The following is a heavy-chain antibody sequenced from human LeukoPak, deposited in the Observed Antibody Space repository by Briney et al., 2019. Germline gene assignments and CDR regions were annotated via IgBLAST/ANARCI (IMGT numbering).Heavy chain of an antibody. CDR1: GYSIDSGFY. CDR3: ARVGYSGSYYHAFEI. CDR2: IFHSGTT. V-gene: IGHV4-38-2*02. J-gene: IGHJ3*02. Sequence: PSETLSLTCTVSGYSIDSGFYWGWIRPPPGKGLEWVANIFHSGTTYFNPSLQSRVTISVDTSKNQFSLKLATVAATDTAVYYCARVGYSGSYYHAFEIWGQGTMVTVSS. D-gene: IGHD1-26*01.